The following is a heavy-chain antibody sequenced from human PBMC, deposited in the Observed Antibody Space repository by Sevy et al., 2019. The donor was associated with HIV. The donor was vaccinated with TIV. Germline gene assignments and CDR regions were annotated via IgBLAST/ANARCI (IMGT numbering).Heavy chain of an antibody. CDR2: ISGSGGST. D-gene: IGHD3-22*01. CDR3: AKGGYYDSSGYSI. CDR1: GFTFSSYA. J-gene: IGHJ4*02. Sequence: GGYLRLSCAASGFTFSSYAMSWVRQAPGKGLEWVSAISGSGGSTYYADSVKGRFTISRDNSKNTPYLQMNSLRAEDTAVYYCAKGGYYDSSGYSIWGQGTLVTVSS. V-gene: IGHV3-23*01.